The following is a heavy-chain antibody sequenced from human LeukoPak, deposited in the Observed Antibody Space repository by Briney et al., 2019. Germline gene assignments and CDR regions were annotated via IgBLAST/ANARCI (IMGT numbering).Heavy chain of an antibody. CDR1: GFTFSNAW. CDR2: IKSKTDGGTT. D-gene: IGHD3-9*01. CDR3: TTPLYYDILTGYYRRYDAFDI. V-gene: IGHV3-15*01. J-gene: IGHJ3*02. Sequence: PGGSLRLSCAASGFTFSNAWMSWVRQAPGKGLEWVGRIKSKTDGGTTDYAAPVKGRFTISRDDSKNTLYLQMNSLKTEDTAVYYCTTPLYYDILTGYYRRYDAFDIWGQGTMVTVSS.